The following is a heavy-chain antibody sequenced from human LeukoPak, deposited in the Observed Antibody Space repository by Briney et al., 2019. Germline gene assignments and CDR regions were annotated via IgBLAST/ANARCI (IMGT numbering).Heavy chain of an antibody. Sequence: PGGSLRLSCAASGFTFSSYSMNWVRQAPGKGLEWVSSISSSGSHIYYADSVKGRFTISRDNAKSSLYLQMNSLRAEDTAVYYCASIPGDYWGQGTLVTVSS. D-gene: IGHD2-2*02. V-gene: IGHV3-21*01. CDR2: ISSSGSHI. J-gene: IGHJ4*02. CDR3: ASIPGDY. CDR1: GFTFSSYS.